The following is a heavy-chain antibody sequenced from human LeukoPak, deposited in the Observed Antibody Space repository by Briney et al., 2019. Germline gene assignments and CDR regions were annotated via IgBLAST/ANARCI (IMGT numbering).Heavy chain of an antibody. CDR2: VKQDGSGK. CDR1: GFTFSTHW. J-gene: IGHJ4*02. Sequence: PGGSLRLSCAASGFTFSTHWMIWVRQAPGKGLEWVANVKQDGSGKYYVDSVKGRFTISRVNAKNSLYLQMNSLRAEDTAVYYCATGRAAHLFDYWGQGTLVTVSS. CDR3: ATGRAAHLFDY. V-gene: IGHV3-7*01. D-gene: IGHD6-6*01.